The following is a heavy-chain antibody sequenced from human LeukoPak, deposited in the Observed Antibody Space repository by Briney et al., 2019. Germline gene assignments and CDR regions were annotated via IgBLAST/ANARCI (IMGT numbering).Heavy chain of an antibody. CDR2: SRNKGNSYTT. CDR3: ARDGGTGGNTAFDI. Sequence: GGSLRLSCTASGLTLSDHYIDWVRQAPGKGLEWVGRSRNKGNSYTTEYAASVKGRFTISRDDSKNSLFLQMNSLRTADTSVYYCARDGGTGGNTAFDIWGQGTMVTVSS. D-gene: IGHD4-23*01. CDR1: GLTLSDHY. V-gene: IGHV3-72*01. J-gene: IGHJ3*02.